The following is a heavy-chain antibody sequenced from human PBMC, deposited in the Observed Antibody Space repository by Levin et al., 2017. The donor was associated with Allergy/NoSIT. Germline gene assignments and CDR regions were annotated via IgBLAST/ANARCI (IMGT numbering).Heavy chain of an antibody. J-gene: IGHJ4*02. Sequence: GGSLRLSCAASGFTFSSYWMTWVRQAPGRGLECVANIKQDGSETYYVDSVKGRLTISRDNSNNFLYLQMNSLRPEDTAVYYCARDATIFGVALYYFDYWGQGTLVTVSS. D-gene: IGHD3-3*01. CDR2: IKQDGSET. CDR3: ARDATIFGVALYYFDY. CDR1: GFTFSSYW. V-gene: IGHV3-7*01.